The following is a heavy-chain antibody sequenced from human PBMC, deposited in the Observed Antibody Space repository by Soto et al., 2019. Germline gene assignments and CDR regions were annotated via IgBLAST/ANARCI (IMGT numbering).Heavy chain of an antibody. Sequence: GGSLRLSCAASGFTFSSYWMHWVRQVPGKGLVWVSRIHFDGSTTHYADSVKGRFTISRDNAKNTLSLQMNSLRAEDTAVYYCARDAYISGYYQFDYWGQGTLVTVSS. CDR1: GFTFSSYW. V-gene: IGHV3-74*01. CDR2: IHFDGSTT. D-gene: IGHD6-19*01. J-gene: IGHJ4*02. CDR3: ARDAYISGYYQFDY.